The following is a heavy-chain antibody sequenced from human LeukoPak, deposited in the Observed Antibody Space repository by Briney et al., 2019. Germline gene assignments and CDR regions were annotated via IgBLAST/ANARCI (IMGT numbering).Heavy chain of an antibody. CDR2: INAGNGNT. CDR1: GYTFTSYA. Sequence: ASVKVSCKASGYTFTSYAMHWVRQAPGQRLEWMGWINAGNGNTKYSQKFQGRVTITRDTSASTAYMELSRLRSDDTAVYYCARDPGQLRRYWDYYGMDVWGQGTTVTVSS. CDR3: ARDPGQLRRYWDYYGMDV. V-gene: IGHV1-3*01. D-gene: IGHD2-8*02. J-gene: IGHJ6*02.